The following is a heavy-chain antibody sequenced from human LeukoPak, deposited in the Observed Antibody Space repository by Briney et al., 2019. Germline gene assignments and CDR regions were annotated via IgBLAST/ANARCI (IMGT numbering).Heavy chain of an antibody. V-gene: IGHV1-18*01. CDR1: GYTFTSYG. J-gene: IGHJ3*02. CDR2: ISAYNGNT. CDR3: ARDADCSSTSCGAFDI. D-gene: IGHD2-2*01. Sequence: ASVKVSCKASGYTFTSYGISWVGQAPGQGLEWMGWISAYNGNTNYAQKIHGRVTMSTDTSTSTAYMELRSLRSDDTAVYYCARDADCSSTSCGAFDIWGQGTMVTVSS.